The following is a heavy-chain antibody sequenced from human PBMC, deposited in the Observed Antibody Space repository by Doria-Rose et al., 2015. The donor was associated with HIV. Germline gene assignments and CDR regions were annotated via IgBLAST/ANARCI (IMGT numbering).Heavy chain of an antibody. CDR1: GYSITSAYY. Sequence: LQESGPGLVRPSETLSLTCTVSGYSITSAYYWGWIRQFPGKGLEWIGSIYHSGRTYFNPSLKSRVSMSLDTSKNQFSLNLTSVTAADTATYYCARPLSGNYRPWDWYFDLWGRGSLSLSPQ. V-gene: IGHV4-38-2*02. J-gene: IGHJ2*01. CDR3: ARPLSGNYRPWDWYFDL. D-gene: IGHD1-26*01. CDR2: IYHSGRT.